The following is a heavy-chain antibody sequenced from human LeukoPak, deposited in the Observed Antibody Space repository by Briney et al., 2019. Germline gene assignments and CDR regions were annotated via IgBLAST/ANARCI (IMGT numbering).Heavy chain of an antibody. CDR1: GFTFSSYA. J-gene: IGHJ4*02. V-gene: IGHV3-23*01. D-gene: IGHD3-22*01. CDR3: ASLGVRSGYYSHY. Sequence: HPGGSLRLSCAASGFTFSSYAMSWVRQAPGKGLEWVSAISGSGGSTYYADSVKGRFTISRDNSKNTLYLQMNSLRAEDTAVYYCASLGVRSGYYSHYWGQGTLVTVSS. CDR2: ISGSGGST.